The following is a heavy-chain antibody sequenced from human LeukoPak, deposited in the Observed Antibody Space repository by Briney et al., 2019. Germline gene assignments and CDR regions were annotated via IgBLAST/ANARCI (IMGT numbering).Heavy chain of an antibody. CDR3: ARSYYDFWSGRPDYMDV. Sequence: SETLSLTCTVSGGSISSYYWSWIRQPPGKGLEWIGYIYYSGSTNYNPSLKSRVTISVDTSKNQFSLNLSSVTAADTAVYYCARSYYDFWSGRPDYMDVWGKGTTVTVSS. D-gene: IGHD3-3*01. CDR2: IYYSGST. V-gene: IGHV4-59*01. J-gene: IGHJ6*03. CDR1: GGSISSYY.